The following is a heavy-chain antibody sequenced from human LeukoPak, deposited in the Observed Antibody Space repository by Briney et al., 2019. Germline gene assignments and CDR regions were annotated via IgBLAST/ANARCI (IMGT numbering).Heavy chain of an antibody. Sequence: SETLSLTCTVSGGSISSGSYYWSWIRQPAGKGLEWIGRIYTSGSTNYNPSLKSRVTISVDTSKNQFSLKLSSVTAADTAVYYCARGGRSSSWYRPGKPNWFDPWGQGTLVTVSS. D-gene: IGHD6-13*01. V-gene: IGHV4-61*02. J-gene: IGHJ5*02. CDR3: ARGGRSSSWYRPGKPNWFDP. CDR1: GGSISSGSYY. CDR2: IYTSGST.